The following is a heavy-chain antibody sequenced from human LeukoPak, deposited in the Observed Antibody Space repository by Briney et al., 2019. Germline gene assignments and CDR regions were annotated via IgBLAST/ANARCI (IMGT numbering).Heavy chain of an antibody. CDR2: ISYDGSNK. J-gene: IGHJ4*02. D-gene: IGHD3-10*01. V-gene: IGHV3-30*04. Sequence: GGSLRLSCAASGFTFSSYAMHWVRQAPGKGLEWVAVISYDGSNKYYADSVKGRFTISRDNSKNTLYLQMNSLRAEDTAVYYCARALDYYGSGSYYFGGYWGQGTLVTVSS. CDR3: ARALDYYGSGSYYFGGY. CDR1: GFTFSSYA.